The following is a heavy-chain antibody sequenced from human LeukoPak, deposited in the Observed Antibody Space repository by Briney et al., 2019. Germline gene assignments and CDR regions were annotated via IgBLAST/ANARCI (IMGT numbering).Heavy chain of an antibody. J-gene: IGHJ4*02. D-gene: IGHD3-22*01. CDR1: GGSFSGYY. CDR2: INHSGST. Sequence: SETLSLTCAVYGGSFSGYYWSWIRQPPGKGLEWIGGINHSGSTNYNPSLKSRVTISVDTSKNQFSLKLSSVTAADTAVYYCAPMDTYYYDSSGYYYGGDGYWGQGTLVTVSS. CDR3: APMDTYYYDSSGYYYGGDGY. V-gene: IGHV4-34*01.